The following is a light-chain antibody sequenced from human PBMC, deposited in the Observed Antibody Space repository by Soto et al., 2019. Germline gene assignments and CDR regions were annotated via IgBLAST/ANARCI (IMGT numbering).Light chain of an antibody. CDR1: GSNVGAGYD. Sequence: QAVRTEPPSVSGAPGLMVTISCTGSGSNVGAGYDVHWYQQLPGTAPKLLIFANINRPSGVPDRFSGSKSGTSASLAITGLRAEDEADYYCQSYDSSPSGYVFGTGTKVTVL. CDR2: ANI. V-gene: IGLV1-40*01. J-gene: IGLJ1*01. CDR3: QSYDSSPSGYV.